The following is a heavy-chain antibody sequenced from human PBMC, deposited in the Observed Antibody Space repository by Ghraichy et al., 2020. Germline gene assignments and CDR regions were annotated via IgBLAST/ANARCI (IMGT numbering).Heavy chain of an antibody. D-gene: IGHD1-7*01. CDR2: IYYSGST. Sequence: SETLSLTCTVSGGSISSYYWSWIRQPPGKGLEWIGYIYYSGSTNYNPSLKSRVTISVDTSKNQFSLKLSSVTAADTAVYYCARAKRGAGTTSFDYWGQGTLVTVSS. J-gene: IGHJ4*02. CDR3: ARAKRGAGTTSFDY. CDR1: GGSISSYY. V-gene: IGHV4-59*01.